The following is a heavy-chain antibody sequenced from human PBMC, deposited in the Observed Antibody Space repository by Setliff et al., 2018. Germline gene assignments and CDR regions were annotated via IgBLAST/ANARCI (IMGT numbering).Heavy chain of an antibody. CDR1: GGTFRSYG. V-gene: IGHV1-69*05. D-gene: IGHD4-4*01. CDR2: IIPIFGTA. CDR3: ARADYIRYFYMDA. J-gene: IGHJ6*03. Sequence: ASVKVSCKASGGTFRSYGISWVRQAPGQGLEWMGGIIPIFGTANYAQKFQGRLTITTVGSTSTAYMELSSLRSEDTAVYYCARADYIRYFYMDAWGKGTTVTSP.